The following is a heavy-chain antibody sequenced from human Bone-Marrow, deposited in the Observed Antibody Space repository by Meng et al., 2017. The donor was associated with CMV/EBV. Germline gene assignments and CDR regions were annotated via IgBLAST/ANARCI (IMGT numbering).Heavy chain of an antibody. CDR3: ARGRVYYDFWSGYSSGMDV. J-gene: IGHJ6*02. D-gene: IGHD3-3*01. CDR1: GGSISSYY. Sequence: SETLSLTCTVSGGSISSYYWSWIRQPPGKGLEWIGYIYYSGSTNYNPSLKSRVTISVDTSKNQFSLKLSSVTAADTAVYYCARGRVYYDFWSGYSSGMDVWGQGTTVTVSS. CDR2: IYYSGST. V-gene: IGHV4-59*01.